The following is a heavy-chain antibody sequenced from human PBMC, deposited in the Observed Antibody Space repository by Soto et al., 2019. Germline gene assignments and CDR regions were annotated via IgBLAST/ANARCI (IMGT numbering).Heavy chain of an antibody. D-gene: IGHD1-1*01. CDR3: TRGGLEPFDF. Sequence: PGGSLRLSCAASGFTFSSYLMSWVRQAPGKGLEWVANIKQDGSEKYYVDSVKGRFTISRDNAKNTLYLQMNSLKVEDTAVYYCTRGGLEPFDFWGQGALVTVSS. CDR2: IKQDGSEK. CDR1: GFTFSSYL. J-gene: IGHJ4*02. V-gene: IGHV3-7*01.